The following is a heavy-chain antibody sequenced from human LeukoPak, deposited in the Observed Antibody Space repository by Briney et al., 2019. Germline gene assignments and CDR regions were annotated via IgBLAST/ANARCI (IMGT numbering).Heavy chain of an antibody. CDR3: AKDRPVDY. CDR1: GFTFSSHW. Sequence: PGGSLRLSCAASGFTFSSHWMIWVRQAPGKGLEWVSSISGSGGSTYFADSVKGRFTISRDNSKNTLYLQMNSLRAEDTAVYYCAKDRPVDYWGQGTLVTVSS. CDR2: ISGSGGST. J-gene: IGHJ4*02. V-gene: IGHV3-23*01.